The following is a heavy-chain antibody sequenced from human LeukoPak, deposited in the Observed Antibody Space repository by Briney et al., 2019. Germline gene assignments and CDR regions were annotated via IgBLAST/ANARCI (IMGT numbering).Heavy chain of an antibody. D-gene: IGHD3-16*01. CDR3: ARDPGGNQNGFDI. J-gene: IGHJ3*02. Sequence: PGRSLRLSCTASGFSFGDYAMSWVRQAPGKGLEWVSVIHSGGSTYYADSVRGRFTISRDNSKNTLSLQMNSLRAEDTAVYYCARDPGGNQNGFDIWGQGTMVTVSS. CDR2: IHSGGST. CDR1: GFSFGDYA. V-gene: IGHV3-66*01.